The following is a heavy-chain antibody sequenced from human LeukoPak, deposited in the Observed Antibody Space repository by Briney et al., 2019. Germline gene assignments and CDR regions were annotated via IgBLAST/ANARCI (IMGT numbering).Heavy chain of an antibody. Sequence: PSETLSLTCAVYGGSFSGYYWSWIRRPPGKGLEWIGEINHSGSTNYNPSLKSRVTISVDTSKNQFSLKLSSVTAADTAVYYCARGAWYSGYIYWGQGTLVTVSS. D-gene: IGHD5-12*01. CDR3: ARGAWYSGYIY. CDR1: GGSFSGYY. J-gene: IGHJ4*02. CDR2: INHSGST. V-gene: IGHV4-34*01.